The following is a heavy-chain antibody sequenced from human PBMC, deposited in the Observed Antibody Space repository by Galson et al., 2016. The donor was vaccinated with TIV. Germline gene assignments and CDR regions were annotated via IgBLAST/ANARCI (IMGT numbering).Heavy chain of an antibody. D-gene: IGHD2/OR15-2a*01. J-gene: IGHJ4*02. CDR1: GNSFTELV. CDR3: ATGACFPGLSLDD. CDR2: IDPEVSNT. Sequence: SVKVSCKVSGNSFTELVIHWVRQAPGQGLEWMGGIDPEVSNTVYAQMLQGRVTMAADTSRNTAYMELGSLRFEDTAVYYCATGACFPGLSLDDWGQGTLVTVSS. V-gene: IGHV1-24*01.